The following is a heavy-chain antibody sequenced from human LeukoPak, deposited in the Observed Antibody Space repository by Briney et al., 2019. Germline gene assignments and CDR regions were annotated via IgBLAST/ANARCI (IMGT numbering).Heavy chain of an antibody. J-gene: IGHJ5*02. V-gene: IGHV3-23*01. CDR2: ISGSGGST. CDR1: GFTFSSYA. D-gene: IGHD5-12*01. CDR3: ARDPYDSNWFDP. Sequence: GGSLRLSCAASGFTFSSYAMSWVRQAPGKGLEWVSAISGSGGSTYYADSVKGRFTISRDNSKNTLYLQMNSLRAEDTAVYYCARDPYDSNWFDPWGQGTLVTVSS.